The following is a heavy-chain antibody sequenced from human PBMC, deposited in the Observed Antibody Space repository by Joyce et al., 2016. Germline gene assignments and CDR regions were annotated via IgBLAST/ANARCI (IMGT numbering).Heavy chain of an antibody. CDR1: TSALTGYF. J-gene: IGHJ4*02. CDR3: ASRFCIYDTCDTGEYGFAY. D-gene: IGHD3-10*01. Sequence: QLVQSGAEVKRPGASVKVSCKASTSALTGYFMHWVRQAPGQGVEGMGWINANDGGRKHAEKFRGRVTMTTDPSSSTLYMELSGLRSDDTAVYYCASRFCIYDTCDTGEYGFAYWGQGTRVTVAS. CDR2: INANDGGR. V-gene: IGHV1-2*02.